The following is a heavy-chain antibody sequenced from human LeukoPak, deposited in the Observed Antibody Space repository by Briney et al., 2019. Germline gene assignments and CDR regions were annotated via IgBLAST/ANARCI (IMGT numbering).Heavy chain of an antibody. J-gene: IGHJ4*02. CDR2: IYYSGSA. Sequence: SETPSLTCTVSGGSISSYYWSWIRQPPGKGLEWIGYIYYSGSANYNPSLKSRVTISVDTSKNQFSLKLSSVTAADTAVYYCARGYYYDSNGYYPTFFDYWGQGTLVTVSS. D-gene: IGHD3-22*01. CDR1: GGSISSYY. CDR3: ARGYYYDSNGYYPTFFDY. V-gene: IGHV4-59*01.